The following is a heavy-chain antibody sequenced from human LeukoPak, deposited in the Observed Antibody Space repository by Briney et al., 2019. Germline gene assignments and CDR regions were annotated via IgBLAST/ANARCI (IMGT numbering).Heavy chain of an antibody. CDR2: IKQDGSDE. D-gene: IGHD1-26*01. CDR1: GFTFSSYW. Sequence: GGPLRLSCRASGFTFSSYWKSGVRQAPGKALEGVDYIKQDGSDEYYVDSVKGLFTIYRGTAKNSLYLQLSSLRPEDTDLYYCAKHMRATNTYSFFGLDVWGQGTTVTVSS. CDR3: AKHMRATNTYSFFGLDV. J-gene: IGHJ6*02. V-gene: IGHV3-7*03.